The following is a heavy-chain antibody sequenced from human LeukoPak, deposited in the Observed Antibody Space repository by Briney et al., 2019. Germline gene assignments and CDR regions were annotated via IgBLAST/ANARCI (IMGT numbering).Heavy chain of an antibody. CDR1: GFTVGSKY. D-gene: IGHD3-10*01. V-gene: IGHV3-53*01. CDR3: ARVGDHYHWNFDL. CDR2: LYSGGDT. J-gene: IGHJ2*01. Sequence: GGSLIPSCAASGFTVGSKYMNWVRQAPGKGLEWVSILYSGGDTFYSDSVKGRFTISRDNSRNTLSLQMNSLRVEDTAVYYCARVGDHYHWNFDLWGRGTLVTVSS.